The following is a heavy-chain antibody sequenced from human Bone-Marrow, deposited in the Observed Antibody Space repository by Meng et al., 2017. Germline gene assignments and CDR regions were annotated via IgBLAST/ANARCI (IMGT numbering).Heavy chain of an antibody. Sequence: VQAVEGGGEVESPVCSVQVSCKASGTTISSYSISWVRQALAQGLECIGGIIPIFGTANYAQKFQGRVTITADQSTSTAYMELNSLRAEDTAIYYCARDYYDSPGPFDYCGQGTLVTVSS. J-gene: IGHJ4*02. D-gene: IGHD3-22*01. V-gene: IGHV1-69*01. CDR3: ARDYYDSPGPFDY. CDR1: GTTISSYS. CDR2: IIPIFGTA.